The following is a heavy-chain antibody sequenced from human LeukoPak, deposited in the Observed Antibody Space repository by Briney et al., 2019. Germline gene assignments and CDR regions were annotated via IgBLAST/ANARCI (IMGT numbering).Heavy chain of an antibody. D-gene: IGHD7-27*01. CDR2: TYYRSKWYN. Sequence: SQTLSLTCAISGDSVSSNSAAWNWIRRSPSRGLEWLGRTYYRSKWYNDYAVSVKSRITINPDTSQNQFSLQLNSVTPEDTAVYHCARALGRKAFDIWGQGTMVTVSS. CDR3: ARALGRKAFDI. CDR1: GDSVSSNSAA. J-gene: IGHJ3*02. V-gene: IGHV6-1*01.